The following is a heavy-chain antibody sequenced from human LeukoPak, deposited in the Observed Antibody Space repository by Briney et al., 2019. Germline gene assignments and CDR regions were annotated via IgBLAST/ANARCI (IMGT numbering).Heavy chain of an antibody. J-gene: IGHJ5*01. Sequence: GGSLRLSCAASGFTFSSYSLNWVRQAPGKGLEWVSYISSSSSTIYYADSVKGRFTISRDNAKNSLYLQMNSLRAEDTAVYYCARGSQGGFTIFKLNWFDSWGQGTLVTVSS. CDR3: ARGSQGGFTIFKLNWFDS. V-gene: IGHV3-48*01. D-gene: IGHD3-9*01. CDR1: GFTFSSYS. CDR2: ISSSSSTI.